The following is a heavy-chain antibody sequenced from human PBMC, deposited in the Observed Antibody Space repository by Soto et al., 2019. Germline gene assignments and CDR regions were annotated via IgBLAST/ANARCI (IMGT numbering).Heavy chain of an antibody. J-gene: IGHJ6*02. CDR2: IKSKTDGGTT. D-gene: IGHD3-22*01. Sequence: GGSLRLSCAASGFTFSTAWMSWVRQAPGKGLEWGGRIKSKTDGGTTDYAAPVKGRFTISRDDSKNTLYLQMNSLKTEDTAVYYCTTANYYDSSLYGMDVWGQGTTVTVSS. CDR3: TTANYYDSSLYGMDV. CDR1: GFTFSTAW. V-gene: IGHV3-15*01.